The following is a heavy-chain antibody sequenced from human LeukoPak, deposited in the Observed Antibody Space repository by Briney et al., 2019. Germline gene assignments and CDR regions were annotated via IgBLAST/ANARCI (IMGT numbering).Heavy chain of an antibody. D-gene: IGHD3-10*01. CDR1: GYTFTSYG. Sequence: ASVKVSCKASGYTFTSYGISWVRQAPGQGLEWMGWISAYNGNTNYAQKLQGRVTMTTDTSTSTAYMELRSLRSDDTAVYYCARVGGVIISSPNWFDPWGQGTLVTVSS. V-gene: IGHV1-18*01. J-gene: IGHJ5*02. CDR3: ARVGGVIISSPNWFDP. CDR2: ISAYNGNT.